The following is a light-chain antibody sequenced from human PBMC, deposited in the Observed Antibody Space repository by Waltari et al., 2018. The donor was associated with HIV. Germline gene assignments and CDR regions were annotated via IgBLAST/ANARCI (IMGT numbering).Light chain of an antibody. J-gene: IGKJ1*01. CDR2: DAS. Sequence: EIVMTQSPATLSVSPGERAILSCRAGQSITSNLAWYQQKPGQAPRLLIYDASIRATGIPARFSGSGSGTEFTLTISSLQSEDFAVYYCQQYNKWLWTFGQGTKVEIK. CDR1: QSITSN. CDR3: QQYNKWLWT. V-gene: IGKV3-15*01.